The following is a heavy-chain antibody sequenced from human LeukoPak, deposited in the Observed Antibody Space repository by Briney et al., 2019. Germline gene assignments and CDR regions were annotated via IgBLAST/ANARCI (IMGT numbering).Heavy chain of an antibody. CDR1: GFTFSSHS. Sequence: PGGSLRLSCAASGFTFSSHSMNWVRQAPGKGLEWVSSISRSSSYIYYADSVKGRFTISRDNAKNSLYLQMNSLRAEDTAVYYCARDQVLEYCYDSSGYCPFDYWGQGTLVTVSS. V-gene: IGHV3-21*01. D-gene: IGHD3-22*01. J-gene: IGHJ4*02. CDR3: ARDQVLEYCYDSSGYCPFDY. CDR2: ISRSSSYI.